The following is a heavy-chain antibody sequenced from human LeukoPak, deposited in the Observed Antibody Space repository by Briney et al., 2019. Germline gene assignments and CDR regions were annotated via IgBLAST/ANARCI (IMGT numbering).Heavy chain of an antibody. V-gene: IGHV1-69*13. J-gene: IGHJ6*02. Sequence: ASVKVSCKASGYTFTSYGISWVRQAPGQGLEWMGGIIPIFGTANYAQKFQGRVTITADESTSTAYMELSSLRSEDTAVYYCARHRFPLGDQLQTIYYYYGMDVWGQGTTVTVSS. CDR3: ARHRFPLGDQLQTIYYYYGMDV. D-gene: IGHD2-2*01. CDR1: GYTFTSYG. CDR2: IIPIFGTA.